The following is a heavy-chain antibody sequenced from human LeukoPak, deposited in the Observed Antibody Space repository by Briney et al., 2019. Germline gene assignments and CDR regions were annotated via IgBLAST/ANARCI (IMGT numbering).Heavy chain of an antibody. CDR1: GFTFSTYW. V-gene: IGHV3-7*04. CDR2: INQAGTEK. D-gene: IGHD2/OR15-2a*01. CDR3: ARNMGDY. J-gene: IGHJ4*02. Sequence: PGGSLRLSCAASGFTFSTYWMTWVRQAPGKGLEWVANINQAGTEKNYVDSVKGRFTISRDNAKNSLYLQMNSLRAEDTAVYCCARNMGDYWGQGTLVTVSS.